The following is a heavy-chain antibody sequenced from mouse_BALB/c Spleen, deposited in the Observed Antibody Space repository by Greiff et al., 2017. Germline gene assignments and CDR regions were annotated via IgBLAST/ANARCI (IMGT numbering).Heavy chain of an antibody. J-gene: IGHJ1*01. CDR2: IYPGNVNT. D-gene: IGHD2-3*01. CDR3: ARSDGYYGGWYFDV. CDR1: GYTFTSYY. Sequence: QVQLQQSGPELVKPGASVRISCKASGYTFTSYYIHWVKQRPGQGLEWIGWIYPGNVNTKYNEKFKGKATLTADKSSSTAYMQLSSLTSEDSAVYFCARSDGYYGGWYFDVWGAGTTVTVSS. V-gene: IGHV1S56*01.